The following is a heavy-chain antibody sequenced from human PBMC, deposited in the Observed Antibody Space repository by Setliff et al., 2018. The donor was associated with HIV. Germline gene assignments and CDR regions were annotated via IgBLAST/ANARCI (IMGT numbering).Heavy chain of an antibody. CDR3: ARLRLFSSALDY. J-gene: IGHJ4*02. V-gene: IGHV3-48*03. CDR2: ISSTGNVM. CDR1: GFSFSSYE. Sequence: GGSLRLSCAGSGFSFSSYEMNWVRQAPGKGLEWVSHISSTGNVMDYADFVKGRFTISRDDSKNMLYLQMNSLRPEDTAVFYCARLRLFSSALDYWGQGTLVTVSS. D-gene: IGHD2-2*01.